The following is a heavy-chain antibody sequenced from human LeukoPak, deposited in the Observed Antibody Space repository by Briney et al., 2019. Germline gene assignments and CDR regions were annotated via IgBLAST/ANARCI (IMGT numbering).Heavy chain of an antibody. CDR3: ASTAMDNFDY. V-gene: IGHV4-4*07. D-gene: IGHD5-18*01. J-gene: IGHJ4*02. CDR2: IYTSGST. Sequence: SETLSLTCTVSGGSISSYYWSWIRQPAGKGLEWIGRIYTSGSTNYNPSLKSRVTISVDTSKTQFSLKLSSVTAADTAVYYCASTAMDNFDYWGQGTLVTVSS. CDR1: GGSISSYY.